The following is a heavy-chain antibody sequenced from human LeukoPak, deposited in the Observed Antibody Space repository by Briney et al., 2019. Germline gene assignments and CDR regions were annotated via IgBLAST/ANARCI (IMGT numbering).Heavy chain of an antibody. V-gene: IGHV3-7*01. D-gene: IGHD3-22*01. Sequence: PGGSLRLSCAAPGFTFSNFWMSWVRQAPGKGLEWVANIKQDGSEKYYVDSVKGRFTISRDNAKNSLYLQMSSLRGDDTALYYCASEDNTGSSAYWGQGTLVTVSS. CDR3: ASEDNTGSSAY. J-gene: IGHJ4*02. CDR1: GFTFSNFW. CDR2: IKQDGSEK.